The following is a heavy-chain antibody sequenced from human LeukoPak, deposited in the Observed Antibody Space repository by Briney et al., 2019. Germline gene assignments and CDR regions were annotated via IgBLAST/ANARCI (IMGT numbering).Heavy chain of an antibody. CDR2: IWNDGSNK. CDR3: ARDRGKWYPFWLDY. D-gene: IGHD3-3*01. J-gene: IGHJ4*02. V-gene: IGHV3-33*01. Sequence: GGSLRLSCVAAGFTFSSYGLHWVRQAPGKGLEWVAVIWNDGSNKHYSDSVKGRFTISRDNSRNTLSLQMNTLRAEDTAVYYCARDRGKWYPFWLDYWGQGTLVTVSP. CDR1: GFTFSSYG.